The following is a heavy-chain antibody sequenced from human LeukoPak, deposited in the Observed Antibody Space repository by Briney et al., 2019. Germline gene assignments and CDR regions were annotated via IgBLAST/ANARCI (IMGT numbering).Heavy chain of an antibody. CDR2: TNEDGSEK. J-gene: IGHJ4*02. CDR3: ARRGSRFDY. V-gene: IGHV3-7*01. CDR1: GFTLSSHW. Sequence: GGPLRLSCVASGFTLSSHWMSWVRQAPGKGLEWVANTNEDGSEKYYVDSVKGRFTISRDNAKNSLYLQMNSLRAEDTAVYYCARRGSRFDYWGQGTLVAVSP. D-gene: IGHD3-16*01.